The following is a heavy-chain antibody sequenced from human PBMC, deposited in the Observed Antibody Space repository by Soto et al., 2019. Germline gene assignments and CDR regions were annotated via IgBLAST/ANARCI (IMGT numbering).Heavy chain of an antibody. D-gene: IGHD5-12*01. J-gene: IGHJ6*02. Sequence: SQTLSLTCAISGDTVSTNTAAWNWIRQSPSRGLEWLGRIYYKSRWYNDYSESLKCRIAIIPDTSRNQFSLQLNSVIPEDTAVYYCARDWGYDPDPTYYYGMDVWGQGTKVTVAS. V-gene: IGHV6-1*01. CDR1: GDTVSTNTAA. CDR3: ARDWGYDPDPTYYYGMDV. CDR2: IYYKSRWYN.